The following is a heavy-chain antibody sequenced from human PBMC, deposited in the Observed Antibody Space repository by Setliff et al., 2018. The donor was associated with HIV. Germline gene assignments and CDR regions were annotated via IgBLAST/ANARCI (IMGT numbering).Heavy chain of an antibody. V-gene: IGHV1-18*01. J-gene: IGHJ3*01. Sequence: GASVKVSCKASGYTFTDYGISWVRQAPGQGLEWMGWISGYKGNTNYAQKLQDRVTMATDTSTSTAYMELRSLRSDDSAMYYCVRVGRGGYYYDAFDFWGQGTMVTVSS. D-gene: IGHD3-3*01. CDR2: ISGYKGNT. CDR1: GYTFTDYG. CDR3: VRVGRGGYYYDAFDF.